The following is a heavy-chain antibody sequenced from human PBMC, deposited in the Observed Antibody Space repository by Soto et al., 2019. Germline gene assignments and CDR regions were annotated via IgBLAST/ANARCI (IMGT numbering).Heavy chain of an antibody. CDR1: GFTFSSYA. J-gene: IGHJ4*02. CDR2: ISGSGGST. CDR3: AKGTCKSGGSCYSTFDY. Sequence: PGGSLRLSCAASGFTFSSYAMSWVRQAPGKGQEWVSVISGSGGSTYYADSVKGRFTNSRDNSKNTLYLQMNSLRAEDTAVYFCAKGTCKSGGSCYSTFDYWGQGTLVTVSS. V-gene: IGHV3-23*01. D-gene: IGHD2-15*01.